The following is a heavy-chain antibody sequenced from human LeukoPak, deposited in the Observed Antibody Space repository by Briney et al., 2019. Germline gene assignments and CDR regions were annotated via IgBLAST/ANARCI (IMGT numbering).Heavy chain of an antibody. Sequence: GGSLRLSCAASGFTVSSNYMSWVRQAPGKGREWVSIIYSGGSTFYADSVKGRFTISRDNSKTTVYLQMNSLRAEDPAVYYCARGGTYLSAFDIWGQGTMVTVPS. V-gene: IGHV3-53*01. J-gene: IGHJ3*02. CDR3: ARGGTYLSAFDI. CDR2: IYSGGST. D-gene: IGHD1-26*01. CDR1: GFTVSSNY.